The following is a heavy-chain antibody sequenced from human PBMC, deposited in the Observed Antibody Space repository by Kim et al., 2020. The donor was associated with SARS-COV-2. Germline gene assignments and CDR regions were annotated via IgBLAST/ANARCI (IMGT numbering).Heavy chain of an antibody. J-gene: IGHJ4*02. Sequence: SDGSSTDYADSVKGRFTISRDNVKNTLYLQMNSLRTEDTAVYYCIRAYDYWGQGTLVTVSS. V-gene: IGHV3-74*01. CDR2: SDGSST. CDR3: IRAYDY.